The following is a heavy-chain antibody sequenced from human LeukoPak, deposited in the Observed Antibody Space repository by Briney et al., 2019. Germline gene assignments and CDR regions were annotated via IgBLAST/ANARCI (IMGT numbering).Heavy chain of an antibody. V-gene: IGHV4-31*03. Sequence: SETLSLTCTVSGGSISSGGYYWSWIRQHPGKGLEWIGYIYYSGSTYYNPSLKSRVTISVDTSKNQFSLKLSSVTAADTAVYYCASRTTYYYDSSGYRDAFDIWGQGTMVTVSS. CDR2: IYYSGST. CDR1: GGSISSGGYY. J-gene: IGHJ3*02. CDR3: ASRTTYYYDSSGYRDAFDI. D-gene: IGHD3-22*01.